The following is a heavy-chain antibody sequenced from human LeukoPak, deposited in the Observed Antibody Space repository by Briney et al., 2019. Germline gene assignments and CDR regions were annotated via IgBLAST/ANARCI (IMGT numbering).Heavy chain of an antibody. Sequence: SETLSFTGTGSGCSISSYYWSWIRQPPGKELKWIVVIYTSGSTTYNPSLKSRVTMSVDKSKNQFSLKLTSVTAADTAVYYCARGPSDGYGGNSDYWGQGTLVTVSS. V-gene: IGHV4-4*07. J-gene: IGHJ4*02. D-gene: IGHD4-23*01. CDR3: ARGPSDGYGGNSDY. CDR2: IYTSGST. CDR1: GCSISSYY.